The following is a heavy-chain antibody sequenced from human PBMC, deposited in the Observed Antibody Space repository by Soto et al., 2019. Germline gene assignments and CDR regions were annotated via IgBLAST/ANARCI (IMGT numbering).Heavy chain of an antibody. CDR1: GFTFSTYF. Sequence: EVQLVESGGGLVQPGGSLRLSCAASGFTFSTYFMTWVRQAPGKGLEWVATIKPDGSERWYVDSVKGRFTISRDNAKNSLYLEMISLRAEDTAVYFCASDLNWPNFWGQGSLVAVSS. CDR3: ASDLNWPNF. J-gene: IGHJ4*02. D-gene: IGHD1-20*01. CDR2: IKPDGSER. V-gene: IGHV3-7*01.